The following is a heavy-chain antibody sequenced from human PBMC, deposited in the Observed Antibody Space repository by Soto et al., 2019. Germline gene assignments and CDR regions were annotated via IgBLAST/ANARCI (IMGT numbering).Heavy chain of an antibody. CDR1: GFTFSSYA. Sequence: GGSLRLSCAASGFTFSSYAMHWVRQAPGKGLEWVAVISYDGSNKYYADSVKGRFTISRDNSKNTLYLQMNSLRAEDTAIYYCARDFGGGIAVAGMGFDYWGQGTLVTVSS. CDR2: ISYDGSNK. V-gene: IGHV3-30-3*01. D-gene: IGHD6-19*01. CDR3: ARDFGGGIAVAGMGFDY. J-gene: IGHJ4*02.